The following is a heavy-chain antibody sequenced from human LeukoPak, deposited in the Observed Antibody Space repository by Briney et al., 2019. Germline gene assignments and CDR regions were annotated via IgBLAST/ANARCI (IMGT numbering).Heavy chain of an antibody. CDR2: I. Sequence: GSLRLSCAASGFTVSSNYMSWVRQAPGKGLEWVSAIKGRFTISRDNSKNTLYLQLNSLRAEDTAIYYCAKDSVVVPGLVNYFDYWGQGTLVTVSS. D-gene: IGHD2-2*01. CDR3: AKDSVVVPGLVNYFDY. J-gene: IGHJ4*02. CDR1: GFTVSSNY. V-gene: IGHV3-53*01.